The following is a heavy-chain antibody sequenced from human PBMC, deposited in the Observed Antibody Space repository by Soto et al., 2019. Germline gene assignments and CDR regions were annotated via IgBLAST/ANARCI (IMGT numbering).Heavy chain of an antibody. D-gene: IGHD2-21*01. CDR1: GFTVSSNY. V-gene: IGHV3-53*02. J-gene: IGHJ3*02. CDR3: VRPRGEGFAFDI. Sequence: EVQLVETGGGLIQPGGSLRLSCAASGFTVSSNYMSWVRQAPGKGLGWVSVIYSGGNTYYADSVKGRFTISRDNSKNTLYLQMNSLRAEDTAVYYCVRPRGEGFAFDIWGQGTMVTVSS. CDR2: IYSGGNT.